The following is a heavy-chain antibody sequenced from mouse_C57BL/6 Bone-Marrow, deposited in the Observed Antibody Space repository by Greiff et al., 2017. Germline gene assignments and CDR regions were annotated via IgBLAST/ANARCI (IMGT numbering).Heavy chain of an antibody. CDR1: GYTFTSYW. V-gene: IGHV1-53*01. CDR3: AREVICGGFAY. D-gene: IGHD2-1*01. J-gene: IGHJ3*01. CDR2: INPSNGGT. Sequence: QVQLQQPGTELVKPGASVKLSCKASGYTFTSYWMHWVKQRPGQGLEWIGNINPSNGGTNYTEKFKSKATLTVDTSSRTAYMQLSSLKSEDSAVYCGAREVICGGFAYWGQGTLVTVSA.